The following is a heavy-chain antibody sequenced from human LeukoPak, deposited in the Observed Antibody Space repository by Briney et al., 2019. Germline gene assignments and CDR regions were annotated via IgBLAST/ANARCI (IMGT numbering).Heavy chain of an antibody. Sequence: SVKVSCKASGGTFSSYAISWVRQAPGQGLEWMGGIIPILGTANYAQKFQGRVTITADESTSTAYMELSSLRSEDTAVYYCARGPHYYDSSGYSSDWGQGTLVTVSS. V-gene: IGHV1-69*01. CDR2: IIPILGTA. CDR1: GGTFSSYA. CDR3: ARGPHYYDSSGYSSD. J-gene: IGHJ4*02. D-gene: IGHD3-22*01.